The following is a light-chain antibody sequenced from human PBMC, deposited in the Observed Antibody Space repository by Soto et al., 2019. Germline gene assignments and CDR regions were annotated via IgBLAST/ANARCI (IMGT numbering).Light chain of an antibody. CDR1: QSVSSY. V-gene: IGKV3-15*01. Sequence: EIVLTQSPATLSLSPGERATLSCRASQSVSSYLAWYQLKPGQAPRLLIYGASTRATGLPPRFSGSGSGTEFTLTISSLQSEDFAVYKCHKYNNWPPTFDQGTKGDIK. CDR2: GAS. J-gene: IGKJ1*01. CDR3: HKYNNWPPT.